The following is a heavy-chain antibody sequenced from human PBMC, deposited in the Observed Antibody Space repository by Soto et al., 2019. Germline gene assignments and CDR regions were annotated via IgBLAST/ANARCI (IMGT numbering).Heavy chain of an antibody. Sequence: QVQLVQSGAEVKKPGASVKVSCKASGDTFTDYYIHWVRQAPGQGLAWMGTVNPSGGHTTYAQHFLGRVTMTRDKPASALEMVLTSLTSEDTAVYYCARGGNVVVVTAALGSWGQGTLVTVSS. CDR3: ARGGNVVVVTAALGS. D-gene: IGHD2-21*02. J-gene: IGHJ5*02. CDR2: VNPSGGHT. CDR1: GDTFTDYY. V-gene: IGHV1-46*01.